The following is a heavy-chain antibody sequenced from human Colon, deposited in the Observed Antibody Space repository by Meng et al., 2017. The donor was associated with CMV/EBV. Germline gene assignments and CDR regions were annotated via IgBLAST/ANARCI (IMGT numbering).Heavy chain of an antibody. Sequence: GSLRLSCAVSGVSVSSNKWWSWVRQSPGKGLEWIGEIYHTESTNYNPSLESRVTISIDAPKNHFSLKLTSMTFTDTAVYYCARATYYYDDSGFGYWGQGTLVTVSS. CDR1: GVSVSSNKW. D-gene: IGHD3-22*01. J-gene: IGHJ4*02. CDR3: ARATYYYDDSGFGY. V-gene: IGHV4-4*02. CDR2: IYHTEST.